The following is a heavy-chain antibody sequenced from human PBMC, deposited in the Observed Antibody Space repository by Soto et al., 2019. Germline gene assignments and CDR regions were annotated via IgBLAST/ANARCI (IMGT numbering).Heavy chain of an antibody. J-gene: IGHJ4*02. D-gene: IGHD2-21*02. CDR1: GFTFSSYW. CDR2: VNSDESST. V-gene: IGHV3-74*01. Sequence: GGSLRLSCAASGFTFSSYWMHWVRQGPGKGLVWVSRVNSDESSTSYADSVKGRFTISRDNAKNTLYLQTSSLRVEDTALYYCVCFEGGRTAVVTGMEANGYWGQGTLVTVSS. CDR3: VCFEGGRTAVVTGMEANGY.